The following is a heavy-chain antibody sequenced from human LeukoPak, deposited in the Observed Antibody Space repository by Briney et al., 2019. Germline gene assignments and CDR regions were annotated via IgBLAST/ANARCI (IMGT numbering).Heavy chain of an antibody. J-gene: IGHJ5*02. D-gene: IGHD7-27*01. CDR1: GFTFDDYA. CDR3: AKMGT. CDR2: ISWNSGSI. V-gene: IGHV3-9*01. Sequence: GGSLRLSCAASGFTFDDYAMHWVRQAPGKGLEWVSGISWNSGSIGYADSVKGRFTISRDNAKNSLYLQMNSLRAEDTALYYCAKMGTWGQGTLATVSS.